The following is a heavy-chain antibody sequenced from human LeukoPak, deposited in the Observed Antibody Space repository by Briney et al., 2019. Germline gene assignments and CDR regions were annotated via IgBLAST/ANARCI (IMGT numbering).Heavy chain of an antibody. V-gene: IGHV3-48*02. D-gene: IGHD3-10*01. CDR1: AFSFSSHS. Sequence: GGSLRLSCVASAFSFSSHSTNWVRQAPGKGLEWVSFIRHSGSEIYYADSVKGRFTISRDNAKNSLYLQMNSLRDEDTAVYYCVREWFGESLWGQGTLVTVSS. J-gene: IGHJ4*02. CDR3: VREWFGESL. CDR2: IRHSGSEI.